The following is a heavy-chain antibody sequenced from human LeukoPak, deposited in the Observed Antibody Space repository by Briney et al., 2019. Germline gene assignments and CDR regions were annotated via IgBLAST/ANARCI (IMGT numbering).Heavy chain of an antibody. V-gene: IGHV4-34*01. D-gene: IGHD6-13*01. CDR1: GGSFSGYY. J-gene: IGHJ4*02. CDR3: ARVLYSSSWYYFDY. CDR2: INHSGST. Sequence: SETLSLTCAVYGGSFSGYYWSWIRQPPGKGLEWIGEINHSGSTNHNPSLKSRVTISVDTSKNQFSLKLSSVTAADTAVYYCARVLYSSSWYYFDYWGQGTLVTVSS.